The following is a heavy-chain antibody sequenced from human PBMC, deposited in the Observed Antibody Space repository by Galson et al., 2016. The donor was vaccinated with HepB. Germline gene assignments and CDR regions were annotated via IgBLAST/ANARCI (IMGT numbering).Heavy chain of an antibody. CDR1: GFTFSTYW. CDR2: IKEDGSER. D-gene: IGHD5-18*01. Sequence: SLRLSCAASGFTFSTYWMTWVRQVPGKGLEWVANIKEDGSERYYADSVRGRFTISRDNAKNSLYLQMNSLRAEDAAVYYCAREPGYNYGFTWGYWGQGTRVTVSS. V-gene: IGHV3-7*01. CDR3: AREPGYNYGFTWGY. J-gene: IGHJ4*02.